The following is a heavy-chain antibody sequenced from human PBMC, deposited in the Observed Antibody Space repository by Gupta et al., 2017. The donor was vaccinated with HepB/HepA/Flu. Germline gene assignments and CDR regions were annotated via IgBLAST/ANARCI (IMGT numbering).Heavy chain of an antibody. D-gene: IGHD4-17*01. CDR3: AKRLYGDYVPPIDY. Sequence: EVQVLEYVGGLVQPGGYLRLSCVASGFTFCSYAMRWVRQVPGKGLEWVSSISGSGGNTYYSDSVKGRFTISGDNSKNTLYLQMNSLSAEDTAVYYCAKRLYGDYVPPIDYWGQGTLGTVSS. J-gene: IGHJ4*02. CDR2: ISGSGGNT. V-gene: IGHV3-23*01. CDR1: GFTFCSYA.